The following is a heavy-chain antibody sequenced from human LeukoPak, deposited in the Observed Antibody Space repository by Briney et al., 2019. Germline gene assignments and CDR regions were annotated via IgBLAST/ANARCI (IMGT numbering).Heavy chain of an antibody. J-gene: IGHJ3*02. Sequence: GRSLRLSCVASGFMFEDYAIHWVQQAPGKGLEWVSGVGWHGGSIGYADSGKGRFTVSRDNAKRSLYLQMHSLRAEDTALYYCTKDKSARSSYGDAFDIWGQGTVVTVSS. CDR1: GFMFEDYA. CDR3: TKDKSARSSYGDAFDI. V-gene: IGHV3-9*01. D-gene: IGHD6-6*01. CDR2: VGWHGGSI.